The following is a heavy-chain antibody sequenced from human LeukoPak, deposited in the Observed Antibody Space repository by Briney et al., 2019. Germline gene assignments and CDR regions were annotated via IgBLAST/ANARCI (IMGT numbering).Heavy chain of an antibody. CDR3: AREGPRGNSQFDY. D-gene: IGHD4-23*01. CDR1: GFTFSSYA. J-gene: IGHJ4*02. V-gene: IGHV3-33*08. Sequence: QPGRSLRLSCAASGFTFSSYAMHWVRQVPGKGLEWVALIWYDGSNKYYSDSVKGRFTISRDNSKNTLYLQMNSLRAEDTAVYYCAREGPRGNSQFDYWGQGTLVTVSS. CDR2: IWYDGSNK.